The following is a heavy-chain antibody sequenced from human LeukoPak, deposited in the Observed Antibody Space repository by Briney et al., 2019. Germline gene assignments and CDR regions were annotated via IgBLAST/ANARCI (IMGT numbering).Heavy chain of an antibody. Sequence: GGSLRLSCAASGFTFSDYYMSWIRQAPGKGLEWVSYISSSSSYIYYADSVKGRFTISRENAKNSLKLQMNSLRNEDTAVYYCARGTGIDSWYIDYWGQGTLVSVSS. CDR2: ISSSSSYI. J-gene: IGHJ4*02. D-gene: IGHD6-13*01. CDR3: ARGTGIDSWYIDY. V-gene: IGHV3-11*06. CDR1: GFTFSDYY.